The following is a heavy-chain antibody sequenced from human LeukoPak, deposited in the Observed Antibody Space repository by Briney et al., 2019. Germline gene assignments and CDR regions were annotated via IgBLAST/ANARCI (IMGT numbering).Heavy chain of an antibody. Sequence: ASVKVSCKASGYTFTGYYMHWVRQAPGRGLEWMGWINPNSGGTNYAQKFQGRVTMTRDTSISTAYMELSRLRSDDTAVYYCARDAWEGMIRGVMSVFWGQGTLVTVSS. D-gene: IGHD3-10*01. CDR3: ARDAWEGMIRGVMSVF. CDR2: INPNSGGT. CDR1: GYTFTGYY. J-gene: IGHJ4*02. V-gene: IGHV1-2*02.